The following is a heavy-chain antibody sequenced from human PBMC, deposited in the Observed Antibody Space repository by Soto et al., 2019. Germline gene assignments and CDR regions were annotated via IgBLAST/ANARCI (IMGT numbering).Heavy chain of an antibody. Sequence: QVQLQESGPGLVKPSQTLSLTCTVSGGSISSGGYYWRWIRQHPGKGLEWIGYIYYSGSTYYNPSLKGRVTISVDTSKNQFSLKLSSVTAADTAVYDCARDYGDYDDPRRFDPWGQGTLVTVSS. CDR3: ARDYGDYDDPRRFDP. CDR1: GGSISSGGYY. D-gene: IGHD4-17*01. V-gene: IGHV4-31*03. CDR2: IYYSGST. J-gene: IGHJ5*02.